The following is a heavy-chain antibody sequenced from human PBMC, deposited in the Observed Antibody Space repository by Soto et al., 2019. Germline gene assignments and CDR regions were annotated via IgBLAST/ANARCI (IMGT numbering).Heavy chain of an antibody. CDR1: GGSFSGYY. V-gene: IGHV4-31*11. D-gene: IGHD3-22*01. CDR2: IYYSGST. J-gene: IGHJ4*02. CDR3: ARDEGYYDSSGLDY. Sequence: SETLSLTCAVYGGSFSGYYWSWIRQHPGKGLEWIGYIYYSGSTYYNPSLKSRVTISVDTSKNQFSLKLSSVTAADTAVYYCARDEGYYDSSGLDYWGQGTLVTVSS.